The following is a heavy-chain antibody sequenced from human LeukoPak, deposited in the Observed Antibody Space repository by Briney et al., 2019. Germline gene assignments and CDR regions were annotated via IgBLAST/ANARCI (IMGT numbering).Heavy chain of an antibody. CDR2: INPSGGST. V-gene: IGHV1-46*01. D-gene: IGHD3-10*01. J-gene: IGHJ4*02. Sequence: ASVKVSCKASGYTFTSYYMHWVRQAPGQGLEWMGIINPSGGSTSYAQKFQGRVTMTRDTSTSTVYMELSSLRSENTAVYYCARDGSGRQIDYWGQGTLVTVSS. CDR3: ARDGSGRQIDY. CDR1: GYTFTSYY.